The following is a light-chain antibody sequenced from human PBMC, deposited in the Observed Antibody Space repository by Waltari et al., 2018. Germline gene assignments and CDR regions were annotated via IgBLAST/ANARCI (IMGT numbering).Light chain of an antibody. J-gene: IGLJ3*02. CDR3: CSYIGDSAWV. CDR2: EVN. V-gene: IGLV2-23*02. Sequence: QSALTQPASVSGSPGQPITISCTGTSSAIGYYNLVPWYQQDPGKAPKVIIYEVNKRPSGVSNRFSGSKSGNTASLTISGLQAEDEADYYCCSYIGDSAWVFGGGTKVTVL. CDR1: SSAIGYYNL.